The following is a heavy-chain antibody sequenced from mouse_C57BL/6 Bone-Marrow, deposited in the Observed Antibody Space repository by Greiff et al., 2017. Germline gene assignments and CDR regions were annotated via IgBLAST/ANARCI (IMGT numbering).Heavy chain of an antibody. J-gene: IGHJ1*03. Sequence: VQLQQSGAELVKPGASVKLSCKASGYTFTSYWMHWVKQRPGQGLEWIGMIHPNSGSTNYNEKFKSKATLTVDKSSSTAYMQLSSLTSEDSAVYYCVYDYGYFDVWGTGTTVTVSS. CDR1: GYTFTSYW. V-gene: IGHV1-64*01. CDR2: IHPNSGST. D-gene: IGHD2-3*01. CDR3: VYDYGYFDV.